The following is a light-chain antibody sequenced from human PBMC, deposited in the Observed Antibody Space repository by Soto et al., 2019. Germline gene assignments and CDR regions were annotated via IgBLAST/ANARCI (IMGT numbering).Light chain of an antibody. Sequence: QSALTQPPSASGSPGQSVTISCIGTSSDVGGYNYVSWYQQPPGKAPKLMIYEVSKRPSGVPDRFSGSKSGNTASLTVSGLQAEDEADYYCSSYAASNNLGVFGGGTKVTVL. CDR1: SSDVGGYNY. CDR3: SSYAASNNLGV. J-gene: IGLJ2*01. CDR2: EVS. V-gene: IGLV2-8*01.